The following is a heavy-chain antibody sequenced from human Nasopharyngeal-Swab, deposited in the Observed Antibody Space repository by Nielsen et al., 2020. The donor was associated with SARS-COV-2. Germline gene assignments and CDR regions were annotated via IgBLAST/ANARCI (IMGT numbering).Heavy chain of an antibody. CDR2: INSDGSST. CDR3: TGSAKFWKTSYYYYYMDV. J-gene: IGHJ6*03. D-gene: IGHD3-3*01. CDR1: GFTFQSYW. V-gene: IGHV3-74*01. Sequence: GESLKISCTASGFTFQSYWVHWVRQVPGKGPEWISRINSDGSSTTYEDSVKGRFTISRDNAKNTLYLQMRSLRAEDTAVYYCTGSAKFWKTSYYYYYMDVWGKGTTVSVSS.